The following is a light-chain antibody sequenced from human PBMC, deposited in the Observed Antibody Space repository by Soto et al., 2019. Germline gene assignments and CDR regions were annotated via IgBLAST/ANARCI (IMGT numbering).Light chain of an antibody. J-gene: IGKJ4*01. V-gene: IGKV1D-12*01. CDR3: QQANSFFALT. CDR1: QDISTW. Sequence: DIQLTQSPSSVSASIGDSVSITCRASQDISTWLAWYQVKPIKAPKLLIFAASSLLTGVPSRFNGSGSGTEFTLTISGLQAEDFATYYCQQANSFFALTFGGGTHVEIK. CDR2: AAS.